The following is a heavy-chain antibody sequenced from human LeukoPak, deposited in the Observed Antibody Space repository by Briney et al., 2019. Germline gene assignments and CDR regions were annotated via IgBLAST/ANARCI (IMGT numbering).Heavy chain of an antibody. V-gene: IGHV3-23*01. CDR2: ISGSGDST. CDR3: TREKVVGAASDN. Sequence: PGGSLKLSCAASGFTFSNYAMRWVRQAPGKGLEWVSGISGSGDSTYYADSVKGRFTISRDNTGNSQYLQMNSLRAEDTAVYYCTREKVVGAASDNWGQGTLVTVSS. CDR1: GFTFSNYA. D-gene: IGHD2-15*01. J-gene: IGHJ4*02.